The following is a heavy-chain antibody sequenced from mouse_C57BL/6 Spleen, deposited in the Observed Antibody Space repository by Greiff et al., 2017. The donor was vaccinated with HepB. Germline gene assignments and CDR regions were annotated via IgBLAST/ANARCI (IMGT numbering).Heavy chain of an antibody. CDR1: GFTFSDYG. CDR2: ISSGSSTI. V-gene: IGHV5-17*01. Sequence: EVKLMESGGGLVKPGGSLKLSCAASGFTFSDYGMHWVRQAPEKGLEWVAYISSGSSTIYYADTVKGRFTISRDNAKNTLFLQMTSLRSEDTAMYYCARVGVKAMDYWGQGTSVTVSS. D-gene: IGHD1-3*01. CDR3: ARVGVKAMDY. J-gene: IGHJ4*01.